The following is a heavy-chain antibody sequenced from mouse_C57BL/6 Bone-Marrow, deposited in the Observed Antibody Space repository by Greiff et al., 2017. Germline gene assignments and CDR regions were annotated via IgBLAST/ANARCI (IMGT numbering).Heavy chain of an antibody. CDR1: GYTFTSYG. V-gene: IGHV1-81*01. CDR2: IYPRSGNT. D-gene: IGHD2-1*01. J-gene: IGHJ3*01. Sequence: VQLQQSGAELARPGASVKLSCKASGYTFTSYGISWVKQRTGQGLEWIGEIYPRSGNTYYNEKFKGKATLTADKSSSTAYMELRSLTSEDSAVFFCARGGNWLFAYWGQGTLVTVSA. CDR3: ARGGNWLFAY.